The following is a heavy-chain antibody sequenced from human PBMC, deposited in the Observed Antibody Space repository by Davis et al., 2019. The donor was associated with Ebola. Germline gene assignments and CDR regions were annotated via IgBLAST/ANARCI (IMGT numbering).Heavy chain of an antibody. CDR2: ISSSSSTI. J-gene: IGHJ4*02. CDR1: GFTFSSYS. V-gene: IGHV3-48*01. CDR3: ARDNSGGYVDY. D-gene: IGHD2-8*02. Sequence: GESLKISCAASGFTFSSYSMNWVRQAPGKGLEWVSYISSSSSTIYYADSVKGRFTISRDNAKNSLYLQMNSLRAEDTAVYYCARDNSGGYVDYWGQGTLVTVSS.